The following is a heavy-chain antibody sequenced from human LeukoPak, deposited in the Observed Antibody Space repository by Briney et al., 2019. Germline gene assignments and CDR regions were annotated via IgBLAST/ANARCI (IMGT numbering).Heavy chain of an antibody. V-gene: IGHV3-21*01. CDR1: GSTLSSCS. Sequence: TGGSLRLSCAASGSTLSSCSTNWVRQAPGKGLEWVSSISSSSSYIYYADSVKGRFTISRDNAKNSLYLQMNSLRAEDTAVYYCARSSYEDYYDSSGAFDYWGQGTLVTVSS. D-gene: IGHD3-22*01. CDR3: ARSSYEDYYDSSGAFDY. CDR2: ISSSSSYI. J-gene: IGHJ4*02.